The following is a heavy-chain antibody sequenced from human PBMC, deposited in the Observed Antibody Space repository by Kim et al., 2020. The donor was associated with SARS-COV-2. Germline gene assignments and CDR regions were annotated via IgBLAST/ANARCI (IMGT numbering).Heavy chain of an antibody. CDR1: GFTFTNYE. D-gene: IGHD6-19*01. V-gene: IGHV3-48*03. Sequence: GGSLRLSCAGSGFTFTNYEMTWVRQAPGKGPEWVSYISSSGSTRYYADSVKGRFTISRDNAKNSLFLQMNSRRADDTAMYHCARAVAVAGDYWGQGTPVTVSS. CDR2: ISSSGSTR. CDR3: ARAVAVAGDY. J-gene: IGHJ4*02.